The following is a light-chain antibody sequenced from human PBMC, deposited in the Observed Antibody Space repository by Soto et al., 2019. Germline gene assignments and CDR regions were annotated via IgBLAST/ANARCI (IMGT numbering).Light chain of an antibody. V-gene: IGLV2-14*03. J-gene: IGLJ1*01. CDR3: SSYISTDTSNV. Sequence: QSALTQPASVSGSPGQSITISCTGASSDVGGYNYVSWYQQHPGKAPKLIIYDVSYRPSGVSDRFSGSKSGNTASLTISGLQAEDEAEYHCSSYISTDTSNVFGTGTKLTVL. CDR2: DVS. CDR1: SSDVGGYNY.